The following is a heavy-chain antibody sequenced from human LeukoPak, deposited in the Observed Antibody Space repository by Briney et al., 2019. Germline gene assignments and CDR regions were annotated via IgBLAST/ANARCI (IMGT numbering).Heavy chain of an antibody. V-gene: IGHV4-59*08. Sequence: SETLSLTCTVSGGSISSYYWHWIRQPPGKGLEWIGYIYYSGSTDYNPSLKSRVTISVDTSKNQFSLYLSSVTAADTARYYCARSSYYYDSFDSWGQGTLVTVSS. CDR1: GGSISSYY. CDR3: ARSSYYYDSFDS. CDR2: IYYSGST. J-gene: IGHJ4*02. D-gene: IGHD3-22*01.